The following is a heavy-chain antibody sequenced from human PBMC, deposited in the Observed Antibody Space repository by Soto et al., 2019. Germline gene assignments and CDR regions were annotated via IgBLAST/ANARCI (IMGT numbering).Heavy chain of an antibody. V-gene: IGHV3-30-3*01. D-gene: IGHD6-19*01. CDR1: GFTFSSYA. J-gene: IGHJ6*02. CDR2: ISYDGSNK. Sequence: GGSLRLSCAASGFTFSSYAMHWVRQAPGKGLEWVAVISYDGSNKYYADSVKGRFTISRDNSKNTLYLQMNSLRAEDTAVYYCARNQIYSSGGYDYYGMDVWGQGTTVTVSS. CDR3: ARNQIYSSGGYDYYGMDV.